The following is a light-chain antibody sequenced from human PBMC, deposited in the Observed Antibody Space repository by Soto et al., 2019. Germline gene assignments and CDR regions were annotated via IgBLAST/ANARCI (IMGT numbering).Light chain of an antibody. CDR2: GAS. CDR1: QSISDY. CDR3: QQSYSLPLT. V-gene: IGKV1-39*01. J-gene: IGKJ3*01. Sequence: DIPMTQSPSALSAAVGDRVAITCRSSQSISDYLNWYQQKPGKALKLVIYGASNLQSGVPPRFSGSGSGSEFTLTISGLQPDDFAIYFCQQSYSLPLTFGTGTKVDV.